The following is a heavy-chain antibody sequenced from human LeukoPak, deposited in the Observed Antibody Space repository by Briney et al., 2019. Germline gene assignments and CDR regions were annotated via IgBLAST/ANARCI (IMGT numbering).Heavy chain of an antibody. D-gene: IGHD3-16*01. V-gene: IGHV3-20*04. Sequence: GGSLRLSCAASGFTFSSYEMHWVRQAPGKGLEWVSGINWNGGSTGYADSVKGRFTISRDNAKNSLYLQMNSLRAEDTALYYCARELGGASFDYWGQGTLVTVSS. CDR3: ARELGGASFDY. J-gene: IGHJ4*02. CDR2: INWNGGST. CDR1: GFTFSSYE.